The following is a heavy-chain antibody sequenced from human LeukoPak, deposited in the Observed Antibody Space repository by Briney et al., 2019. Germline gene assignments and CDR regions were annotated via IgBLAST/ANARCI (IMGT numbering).Heavy chain of an antibody. J-gene: IGHJ4*02. Sequence: PGGSLRLSCAASGFTFSSYNMNWVRQAPGKGLEWVSSITSGSSYIYYADSVKGRFTISRDNSKNTLYLQMNRLRAEDTAVYYCAKRGLAAALFRWGQGTLVTVSS. D-gene: IGHD6-13*01. V-gene: IGHV3-21*04. CDR2: ITSGSSYI. CDR1: GFTFSSYN. CDR3: AKRGLAAALFR.